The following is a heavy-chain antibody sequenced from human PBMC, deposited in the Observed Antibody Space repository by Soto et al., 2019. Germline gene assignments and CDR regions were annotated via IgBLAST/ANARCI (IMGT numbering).Heavy chain of an antibody. CDR3: ARERREEIHDGYDIDY. CDR2: IYTSGST. CDR1: GGSISNYY. V-gene: IGHV4-4*07. J-gene: IGHJ4*02. Sequence: PSETLSLTCTVSGGSISNYYWSWIRQPAGKGLEWIGRIYTSGSTDYNPSLKSRVTIWIDTSKNQFSLKVTSMTAADTAVYYCARERREEIHDGYDIDYWGQGTLVTVSS. D-gene: IGHD5-12*01.